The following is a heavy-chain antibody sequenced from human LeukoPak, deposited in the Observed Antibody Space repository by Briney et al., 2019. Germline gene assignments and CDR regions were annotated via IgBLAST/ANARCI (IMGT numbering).Heavy chain of an antibody. D-gene: IGHD2-21*01. CDR3: SRYASKRCWCGHDGYDI. V-gene: IGHV4-61*02. J-gene: IGHJ3*02. CDR2: IDTSGDT. CDR1: GVALSSGTYY. Sequence: PSETLSLTCTVSGVALSSGTYYWSGLRPPAGQGLEWILGIDTSGDTHHTPSLKSRLTLLPDTPKNTFSLELSPVTAPDTALYFRSRYASKRCWCGHDGYDIWGQGTMVTVSS.